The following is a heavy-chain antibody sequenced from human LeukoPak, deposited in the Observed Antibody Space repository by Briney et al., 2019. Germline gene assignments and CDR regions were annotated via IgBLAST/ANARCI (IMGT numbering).Heavy chain of an antibody. CDR3: ARGIEYSSSSDY. J-gene: IGHJ4*02. D-gene: IGHD6-6*01. CDR1: GFTFSSYS. Sequence: PGGSLRLSCAASGFTFSSYSMNWVRQAPGKGLEWVSSISSSSSYIYYADLVKGRFTISRDNAKNSLYLQMNSLRAEDTAVYYCARGIEYSSSSDYWGQGTLVTVSS. V-gene: IGHV3-21*01. CDR2: ISSSSSYI.